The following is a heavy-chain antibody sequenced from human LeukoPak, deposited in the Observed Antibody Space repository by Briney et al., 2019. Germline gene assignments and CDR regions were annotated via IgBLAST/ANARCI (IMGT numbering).Heavy chain of an antibody. CDR2: ILTDDGSST. CDR1: GFTFSSYW. V-gene: IGHV3-74*01. CDR3: ARGEDSSGNFDY. Sequence: GGSLRLSCAASGFTFSSYWMHWVRQAPGKGLVWVSRILTDDGSSTNYADSVKGRFTISRHNAKNTLYLQMNSLRAEDTAVYYCARGEDSSGNFDYWGQGTLVTVSS. J-gene: IGHJ4*02. D-gene: IGHD3-22*01.